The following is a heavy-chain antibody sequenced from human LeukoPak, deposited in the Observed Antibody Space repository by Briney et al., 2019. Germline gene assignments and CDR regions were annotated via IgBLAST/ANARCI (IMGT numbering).Heavy chain of an antibody. V-gene: IGHV4-4*07. D-gene: IGHD2-2*01. CDR1: GDSITNSY. CDR3: ARAQIVVLPTAQYYSYYYMGV. J-gene: IGHJ6*03. CDR2: IYSTEST. Sequence: SETLSLTCTVSGDSITNSYWSWVRQPAGKGLEWIGRIYSTESTTYNPSLKSRVTMSVDTSKNQFSLKLRSVTAADTAVYYCARAQIVVLPTAQYYSYYYMGVWGKGTTVTVSS.